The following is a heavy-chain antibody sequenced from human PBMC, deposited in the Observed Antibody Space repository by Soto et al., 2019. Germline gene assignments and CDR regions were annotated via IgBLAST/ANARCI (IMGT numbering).Heavy chain of an antibody. Sequence: PSETLSLTCTVSGCSISSYYWSWIRQPPGKGLEWIGYIYYSGSTNYNPSLKSRVTISVDTSKNQFSLKLSSVTAADTAVYYCARGSWNYDIFLNYFDYWGQGTLVTVAS. V-gene: IGHV4-59*01. CDR2: IYYSGST. CDR3: ARGSWNYDIFLNYFDY. CDR1: GCSISSYY. J-gene: IGHJ4*02. D-gene: IGHD3-9*01.